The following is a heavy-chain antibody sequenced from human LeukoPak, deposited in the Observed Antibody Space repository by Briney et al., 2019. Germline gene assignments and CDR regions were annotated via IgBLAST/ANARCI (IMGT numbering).Heavy chain of an antibody. Sequence: QSSETLSLTCSVSGGSISSSIYYWGWIRQPPGKGLEWIGSIYYSGSTYSKPSLKSRVTMSVETSKNQFSLKLSSVTAADTAVYYCASLVGATTRLGVGVFDHWGQGSLVTVSS. V-gene: IGHV4-39*01. D-gene: IGHD1-26*01. J-gene: IGHJ4*02. CDR3: ASLVGATTRLGVGVFDH. CDR2: IYYSGST. CDR1: GGSISSSIYY.